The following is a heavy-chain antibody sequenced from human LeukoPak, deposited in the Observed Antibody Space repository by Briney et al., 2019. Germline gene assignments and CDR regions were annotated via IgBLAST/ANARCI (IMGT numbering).Heavy chain of an antibody. CDR1: GGSISSSNW. V-gene: IGHV4-4*02. D-gene: IGHD5-18*01. Sequence: PSETLSLTCAVSGGSISSSNWCSWVRQPPGRGLEWIGEIYHSGSTNYNPSLKSRVTISVDKSKNQFSLQLSTVTAADTAVYYCARDGEDTSYYYCGMDVWGQGTTVTVSS. J-gene: IGHJ6*02. CDR3: ARDGEDTSYYYCGMDV. CDR2: IYHSGST.